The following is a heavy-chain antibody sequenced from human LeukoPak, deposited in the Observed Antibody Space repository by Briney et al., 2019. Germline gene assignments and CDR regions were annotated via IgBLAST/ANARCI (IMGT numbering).Heavy chain of an antibody. V-gene: IGHV1-2*06. CDR3: AITHANNAFDI. Sequence: ASVKVSCKASGYTFTHNYIHWVRQAPGQGLEWMGRINPNTGGTNSAQNFQGRLTMTRDTSISTAYMELSRLRSDDTAMYYCAITHANNAFDIWGQGTMVTVSS. D-gene: IGHD2/OR15-2a*01. CDR2: INPNTGGT. CDR1: GYTFTHNY. J-gene: IGHJ3*02.